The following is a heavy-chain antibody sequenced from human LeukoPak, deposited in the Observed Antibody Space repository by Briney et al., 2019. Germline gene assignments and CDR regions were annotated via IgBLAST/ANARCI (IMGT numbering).Heavy chain of an antibody. Sequence: PGGSLRLSCAASGFEFSDYYMSWIRQAPGKGLEWLSYISIGGSSIYYADSVKGRFTISRDNAKNSLFLQMNSLRADDTAVYFCAREGPIAVAGTFDFWGQGTLVTVSS. D-gene: IGHD6-19*01. CDR1: GFEFSDYY. V-gene: IGHV3-11*01. CDR3: AREGPIAVAGTFDF. CDR2: ISIGGSSI. J-gene: IGHJ4*02.